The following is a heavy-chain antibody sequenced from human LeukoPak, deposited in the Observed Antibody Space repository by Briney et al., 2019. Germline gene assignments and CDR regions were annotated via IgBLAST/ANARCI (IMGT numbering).Heavy chain of an antibody. CDR1: GYSFTSGHY. CDR3: ARYCTSTTCILRGFDY. J-gene: IGHJ4*02. D-gene: IGHD2-2*01. Sequence: SETLSLTCSVSGYSFTSGHYWGWIRRPPGKGLEWIANIYHTGSAHYNPSLKSRVTISVDTSKNQFSLKLSSVTAADTAVYYCARYCTSTTCILRGFDYWGQGTLVTVSS. V-gene: IGHV4-38-2*01. CDR2: IYHTGSA.